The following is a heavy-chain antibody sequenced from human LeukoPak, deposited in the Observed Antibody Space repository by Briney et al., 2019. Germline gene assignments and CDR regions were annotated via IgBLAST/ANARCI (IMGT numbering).Heavy chain of an antibody. Sequence: PSETLSLTCAVSGGSISSSNWWSWVRQPPGKGLEWIGEIYHSGSTNYNPSLKSRVTISVDKSKNQFSLKLSSVTAADTAVYYCASFQPDGEYSGYDWADYWGQGTLVTVSS. CDR3: ASFQPDGEYSGYDWADY. CDR1: GGSISSSNW. J-gene: IGHJ4*02. CDR2: IYHSGST. V-gene: IGHV4-4*02. D-gene: IGHD5-12*01.